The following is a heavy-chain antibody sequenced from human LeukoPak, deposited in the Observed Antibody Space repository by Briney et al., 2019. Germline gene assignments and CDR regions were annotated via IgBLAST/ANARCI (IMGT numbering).Heavy chain of an antibody. D-gene: IGHD3-3*01. CDR2: INPSGDST. J-gene: IGHJ4*02. V-gene: IGHV1-46*01. CDR3: ARSGTIFGVVTL. CDR1: GYTFTNYY. Sequence: ASVKVSCKASGYTFTNYYIHWVRQAPGQGLEWIGVINPSGDSTNSAQKFQGRVTMTRDTSTSTVYMELRSLRSDDTAVYFCARSGTIFGVVTLWGQGPLVTVSS.